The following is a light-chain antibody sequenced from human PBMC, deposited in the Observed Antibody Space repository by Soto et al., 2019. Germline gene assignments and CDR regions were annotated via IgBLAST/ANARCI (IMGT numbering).Light chain of an antibody. Sequence: QSAPTQPASVSGSPGQSITISCTGSSNTIGGYNVVSWYQQHPGKAPKVIIYEGIKRPSGVSNRFSGAISGSTASLTISGLQAEDEADYYCCSYAGSSTFHVVFGGGTKLTVL. J-gene: IGLJ2*01. CDR3: CSYAGSSTFHVV. V-gene: IGLV2-23*03. CDR2: EGI. CDR1: SNTIGGYNV.